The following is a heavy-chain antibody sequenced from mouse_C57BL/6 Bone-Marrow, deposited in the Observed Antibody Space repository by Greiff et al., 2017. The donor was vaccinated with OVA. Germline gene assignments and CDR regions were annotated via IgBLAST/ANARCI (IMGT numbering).Heavy chain of an antibody. D-gene: IGHD1-1*01. CDR3: ARYYYGSSYNWYFDV. J-gene: IGHJ1*03. V-gene: IGHV1-69*01. CDR2: LDPSDSYT. CDR1: GYTFTSYW. Sequence: QVQLQQPGAELVMPGASVKLSCKASGYTFTSYWMPWVKQRPGQGLEWIGELDPSDSYTNYNQKFKGKSTLTVDKSSSTAYMQLSSLTSEDSAVYYCARYYYGSSYNWYFDVWGTGTTVTVSS.